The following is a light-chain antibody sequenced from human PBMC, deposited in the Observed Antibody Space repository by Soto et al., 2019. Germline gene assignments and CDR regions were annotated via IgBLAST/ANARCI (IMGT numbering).Light chain of an antibody. CDR1: QSVSSSY. Sequence: EIVLTQSPGPLSLSPGERATLSCRASQSVSSSYLAWYQQKPGQPPRLLIYGASSRATGIPDRFSGSGSGTDCTLTISRLEPEDFAVFYCQHYDSLPITFGQGTRLEIK. CDR2: GAS. J-gene: IGKJ5*01. CDR3: QHYDSLPIT. V-gene: IGKV3-20*01.